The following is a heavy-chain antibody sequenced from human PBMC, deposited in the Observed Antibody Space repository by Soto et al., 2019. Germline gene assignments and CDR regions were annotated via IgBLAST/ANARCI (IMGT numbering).Heavy chain of an antibody. Sequence: EVQLLESGGGLVQPGGSLRLSCAASGFTFSSYAMSWVRQAPGKGLEWVSAISGSGGSTYYAYSVKGRFTISRDNFKNTLYLQMNSLRAEDTAVYYCAKAPGYCSSTSCYSPFDYWGQGNLVNVSS. CDR1: GFTFSSYA. V-gene: IGHV3-23*01. D-gene: IGHD2-2*01. CDR2: ISGSGGST. J-gene: IGHJ4*02. CDR3: AKAPGYCSSTSCYSPFDY.